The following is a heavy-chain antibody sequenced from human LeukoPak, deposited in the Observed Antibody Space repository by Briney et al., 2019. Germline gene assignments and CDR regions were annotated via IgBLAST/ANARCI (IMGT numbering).Heavy chain of an antibody. V-gene: IGHV4-38-2*02. Sequence: SETLSLTCTVSGYSISSGYYWGWIRQPPGKGLEWIGSIYHSGSTYYNPSLKSRVTISVDTSKNQFSLKLSSVTAADTAVYYCARELHYGGNPFDYWGQGTLVTVSS. CDR2: IYHSGST. D-gene: IGHD4-23*01. CDR3: ARELHYGGNPFDY. J-gene: IGHJ4*02. CDR1: GYSISSGYY.